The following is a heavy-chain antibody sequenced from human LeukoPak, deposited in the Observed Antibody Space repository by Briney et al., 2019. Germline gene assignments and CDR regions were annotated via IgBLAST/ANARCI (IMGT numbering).Heavy chain of an antibody. CDR1: GGTISSHA. Sequence: GSSVKVSCKASGGTISSHAINWVRQAPGQGLEWMGWINPNSGGTNYAQKFQGRVTMTRDTSISTAYMELSRLRSDDTAVYYCAREGSKKIAAAANFDYWGQGTLVTVSS. J-gene: IGHJ4*02. CDR3: AREGSKKIAAAANFDY. V-gene: IGHV1-2*02. CDR2: INPNSGGT. D-gene: IGHD6-13*01.